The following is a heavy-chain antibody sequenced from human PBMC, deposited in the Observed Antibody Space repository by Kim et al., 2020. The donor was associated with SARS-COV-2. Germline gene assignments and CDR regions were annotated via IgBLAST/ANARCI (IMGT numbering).Heavy chain of an antibody. Sequence: GGSLRLSCAASGFSFGAYAMHWVRPSPGKGLEWLSGISWISRSIGYADSVNRRFTISRDNAKNSLYLHMNSLRAEDTALYYCSKEGLYYYDNSGYSYYY. J-gene: IGHJ6*01. CDR1: GFSFGAYA. V-gene: IGHV3-9*01. D-gene: IGHD3-22*01. CDR3: SKEGLYYYDNSGYSYYY. CDR2: ISWISRSI.